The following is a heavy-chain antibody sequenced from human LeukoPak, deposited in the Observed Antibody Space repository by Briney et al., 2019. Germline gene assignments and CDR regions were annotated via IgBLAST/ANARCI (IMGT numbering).Heavy chain of an antibody. D-gene: IGHD3-10*01. V-gene: IGHV3-48*03. J-gene: IGHJ6*03. CDR2: INSRGSTK. CDR1: GFTFSSYE. CDR3: ARGSHPQKIPLVRRGERPYYMDV. Sequence: GGSLRLSCAASGFTFSSYEMNWVRQAPGKGLEWVSYINSRGSTKFYADSVKGRFTISRDNAKFSLDLQMNSLRGEDTAVYYCARGSHPQKIPLVRRGERPYYMDVWGEGTTVIISS.